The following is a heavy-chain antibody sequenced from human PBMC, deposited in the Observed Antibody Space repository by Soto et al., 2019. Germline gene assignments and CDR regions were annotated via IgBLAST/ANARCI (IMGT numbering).Heavy chain of an antibody. V-gene: IGHV3-33*01. Sequence: QVQLVESGGGVVQPGRSLRLSCAASGFALSSFGMHWVRQAPGKGLEWVAIIWYDGSDKYYADSVKGRFTISRDNSKNTLYLQMNSLRAEDTAVYHCAFGNLSYYFDYWGQGTPVTVSS. CDR1: GFALSSFG. CDR2: IWYDGSDK. J-gene: IGHJ4*02. CDR3: AFGNLSYYFDY. D-gene: IGHD3-16*01.